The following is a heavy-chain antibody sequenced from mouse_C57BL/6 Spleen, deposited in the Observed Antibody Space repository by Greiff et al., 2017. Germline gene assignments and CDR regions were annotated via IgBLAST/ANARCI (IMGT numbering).Heavy chain of an antibody. CDR1: GYAFSSSW. D-gene: IGHD1-1*01. CDR2: IYPGDGDT. CDR3: ARPPYYGSSYDYFDV. V-gene: IGHV1-82*01. J-gene: IGHJ1*03. Sequence: QVQLKQSGPELVKPGASVKISCKASGYAFSSSWMNWVKQRPGKGLEWIGRIYPGDGDTNYNGKFKGKATLTADKSSSTAYMQLSSLTSEDSAVYFCARPPYYGSSYDYFDVWGTGTTVTVSS.